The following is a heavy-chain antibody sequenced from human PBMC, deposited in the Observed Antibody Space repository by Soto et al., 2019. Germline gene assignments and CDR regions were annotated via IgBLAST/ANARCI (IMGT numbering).Heavy chain of an antibody. CDR2: TFYSAST. J-gene: IGHJ5*02. V-gene: IGHV4-31*01. CDR3: ARLPDSGYDSMGNWFDP. D-gene: IGHD5-12*01. CDR1: GVSISSAGYY. Sequence: PSETLSLTCTASGVSISSAGYYWSWIRHHPGKGLEWIGTTFYSASTYYNPSLKSATSISVDTSKNQFSLKLSSVTAADTAVYYCARLPDSGYDSMGNWFDPWGQGTLVTVSS.